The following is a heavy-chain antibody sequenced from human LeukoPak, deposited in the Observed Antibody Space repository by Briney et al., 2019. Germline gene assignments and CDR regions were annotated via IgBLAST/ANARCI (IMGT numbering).Heavy chain of an antibody. CDR1: GGTFSSYA. CDR2: IIPIFGTV. Sequence: ASVKVSCKASGGTFSSYAISWVRQAPGQGLEWMGGIIPIFGTVNYAQKFQGRVTITTDKSTSTAYMELSSLRSEDTAVYYCASGTTDIVVVPATLRNYYFDYWGQGTLVTVSS. V-gene: IGHV1-69*05. J-gene: IGHJ4*02. D-gene: IGHD2-2*01. CDR3: ASGTTDIVVVPATLRNYYFDY.